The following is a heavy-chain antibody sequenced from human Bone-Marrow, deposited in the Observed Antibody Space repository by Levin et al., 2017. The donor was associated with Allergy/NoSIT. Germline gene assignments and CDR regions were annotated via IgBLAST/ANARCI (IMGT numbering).Heavy chain of an antibody. Sequence: RTSETLSLTCAVSGGSLTNYYWGWIRQSPGKGLEWIAYIYYTGTANYNPSLENRLTISVDTSKNQFSLRLISVTAADTAVYYCVRESSPPHSYGMDVWGQGTTVTVPS. D-gene: IGHD3-10*01. CDR2: IYYTGTA. CDR1: GGSLTNYY. V-gene: IGHV4-59*01. J-gene: IGHJ6*02. CDR3: VRESSPPHSYGMDV.